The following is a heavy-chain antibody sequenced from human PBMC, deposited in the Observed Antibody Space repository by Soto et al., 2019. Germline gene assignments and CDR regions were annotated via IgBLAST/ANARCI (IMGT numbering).Heavy chain of an antibody. J-gene: IGHJ6*02. CDR2: INHSGST. Sequence: SETLSLTCAVYGGSFSGHYWSWIRQPPGKGLEWIGEINHSGSTNYNPSLKSRVTISVDTSKNQFSLKLSSVTAADTAVYYCARAYGPMVRGVNYGMDVWGQGTTVTVSS. CDR1: GGSFSGHY. D-gene: IGHD3-10*01. V-gene: IGHV4-34*01. CDR3: ARAYGPMVRGVNYGMDV.